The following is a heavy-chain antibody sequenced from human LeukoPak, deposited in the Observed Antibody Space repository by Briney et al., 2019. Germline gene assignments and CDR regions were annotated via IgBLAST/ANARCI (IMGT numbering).Heavy chain of an antibody. CDR3: AKVYCSSTSCYRYYFDY. CDR1: GDSISRSSYY. J-gene: IGHJ4*02. Sequence: SETLSLTCTVSGDSISRSSYYWSWIRQPPGKGLEWIGYIYYSGSTNYNPSLKSRVTISVDTSKNQFSLKLSSVTAADTAVYHCAKVYCSSTSCYRYYFDYWGQGTLVTVSS. CDR2: IYYSGST. V-gene: IGHV4-61*01. D-gene: IGHD2-2*01.